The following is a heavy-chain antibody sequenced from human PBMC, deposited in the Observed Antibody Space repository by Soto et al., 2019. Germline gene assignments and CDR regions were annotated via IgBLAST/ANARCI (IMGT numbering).Heavy chain of an antibody. V-gene: IGHV1-18*01. CDR3: ARLIDNLRFFEWLSTNYYMDV. CDR1: GYTFTSYG. D-gene: IGHD3-3*01. Sequence: ASVKVSCKASGYTFTSYGISWVRQAPGQGLEWMGWISAYNGNTNYAQKLQGRVTMTTDTSTSTAYMELRSLRTDDTAVYYCARLIDNLRFFEWLSTNYYMDVWGKGTTVTVSS. CDR2: ISAYNGNT. J-gene: IGHJ6*03.